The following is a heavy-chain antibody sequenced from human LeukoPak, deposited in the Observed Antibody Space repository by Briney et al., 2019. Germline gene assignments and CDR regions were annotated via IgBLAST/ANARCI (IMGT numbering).Heavy chain of an antibody. CDR1: GDSITSYY. CDR2: IYYSGST. V-gene: IGHV4-59*01. CDR3: AREYSGYDQYYMDV. Sequence: SETLSLTCTVSGDSITSYYWSWIRQPPGKGLEWIGYIYYSGSTNYNPSLKSRVTISVDTSKNQFSLKLSSVTAADTAVYYCAREYSGYDQYYMDVWGKGTTVTVSS. J-gene: IGHJ6*03. D-gene: IGHD5-12*01.